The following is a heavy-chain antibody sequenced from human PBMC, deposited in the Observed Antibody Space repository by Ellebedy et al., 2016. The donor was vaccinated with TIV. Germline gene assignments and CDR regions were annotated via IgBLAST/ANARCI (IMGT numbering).Heavy chain of an antibody. CDR1: GFTFSYYS. Sequence: GESLKISXAASGFTFSYYSMRWVRQAPGKGLEWVAVISHDGSNKYHAESVEGRFTISRDDSKNTLYLQMNTLRTEDTALYFCARGSSSRGYFDSWGQGTLVTVSS. J-gene: IGHJ4*02. CDR3: ARGSSSRGYFDS. V-gene: IGHV3-30-3*01. CDR2: ISHDGSNK. D-gene: IGHD6-13*01.